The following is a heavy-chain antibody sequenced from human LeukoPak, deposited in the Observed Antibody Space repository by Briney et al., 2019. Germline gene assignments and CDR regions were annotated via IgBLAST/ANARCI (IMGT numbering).Heavy chain of an antibody. V-gene: IGHV3-7*01. CDR3: ARRVPDYYGSAQFDY. J-gene: IGHJ4*02. CDR2: IKQDGSEK. CDR1: GFTFSSYW. Sequence: PGGSLRLSCAASGFTFSSYWMSWVRQAPGKGLEWVANIKQDGSEKYYVDSVKGRFTISRDNAKNSLYLQMNSLRAEDTAVYYCARRVPDYYGSAQFDYWGQGTLVTVSS. D-gene: IGHD3-10*01.